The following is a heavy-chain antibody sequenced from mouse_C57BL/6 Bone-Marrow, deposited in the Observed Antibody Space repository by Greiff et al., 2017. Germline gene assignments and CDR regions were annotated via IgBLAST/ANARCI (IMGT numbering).Heavy chain of an antibody. CDR3: ARSYYCAY. Sequence: VQLKESGPVLVKPGASVKMSCKASGYTFTDYYMNWVKQSHGKSLEWIGVINPYNGGTSYNQKFKGKATLTVDKSSSTAYMELNSLTSEDSAVYYCARSYYCAYWGQGTLVTVSA. V-gene: IGHV1-19*01. CDR1: GYTFTDYY. CDR2: INPYNGGT. D-gene: IGHD2-10*01. J-gene: IGHJ3*01.